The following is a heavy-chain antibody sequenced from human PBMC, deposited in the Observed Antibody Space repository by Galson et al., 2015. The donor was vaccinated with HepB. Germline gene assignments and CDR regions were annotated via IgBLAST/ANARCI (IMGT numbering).Heavy chain of an antibody. V-gene: IGHV3-21*01. J-gene: IGHJ4*02. Sequence: SLRLSCAASGFAFSPSSMNWVRQAPGKGLEWVSSISGNSLHTYYADSLKGRFTISKDNAKNSLYLQMHSLRVEDTAVYYCARDYDISDFWGQGTLVTVSS. D-gene: IGHD3-9*01. CDR3: ARDYDISDF. CDR2: ISGNSLHT. CDR1: GFAFSPSS.